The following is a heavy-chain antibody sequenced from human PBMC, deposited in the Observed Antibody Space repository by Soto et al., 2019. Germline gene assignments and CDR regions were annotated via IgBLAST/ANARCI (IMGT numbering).Heavy chain of an antibody. J-gene: IGHJ4*02. CDR3: AHTSTCFGELLLDY. CDR1: GFSLSTSGVG. CDR2: IYWDDDK. Sequence: QITLKESGPTLVKPTQTITLTCTFSGFSLSTSGVGVGWIRQPPGKALEWLALIYWDDDKRYSPSLKSRLTITQDTSKNQVVLTMTNMDPVDTATYYCAHTSTCFGELLLDYWVQGTLVTGSS. D-gene: IGHD3-10*01. V-gene: IGHV2-5*02.